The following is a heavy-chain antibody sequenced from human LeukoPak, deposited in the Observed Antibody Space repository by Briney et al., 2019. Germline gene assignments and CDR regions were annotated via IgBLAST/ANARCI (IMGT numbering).Heavy chain of an antibody. CDR3: ARRVSEVAPTLRNGENWFDP. D-gene: IGHD1-26*01. CDR1: GGSISGYY. J-gene: IGHJ5*02. CDR2: IYTDGGT. Sequence: NASETLSLTCSASGGSISGYYWNWIRQPAGKGLEWIGRIYTDGGTLYNPSLKSRVTMSVDTSKNQFSLKLTSVTAADTAVDYCARRVSEVAPTLRNGENWFDPWGRGTLVTVSS. V-gene: IGHV4-4*07.